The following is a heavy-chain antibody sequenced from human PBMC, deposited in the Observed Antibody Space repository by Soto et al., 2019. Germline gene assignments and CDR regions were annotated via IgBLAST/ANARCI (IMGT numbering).Heavy chain of an antibody. CDR2: ISAGGGNT. CDR3: AKKTPNIPSPFDF. J-gene: IGHJ4*02. CDR1: GFTFSSYA. V-gene: IGHV3-23*01. Sequence: GGSLRLSCAASGFTFSSYAMTWIRQAPGKGLEWVSIISAGGGNTYYTDSVKGRFTISRDNSKNTLFLQMNSLRAEDTAVYYCAKKTPNIPSPFDFWGQGTLVTVSS. D-gene: IGHD7-27*01.